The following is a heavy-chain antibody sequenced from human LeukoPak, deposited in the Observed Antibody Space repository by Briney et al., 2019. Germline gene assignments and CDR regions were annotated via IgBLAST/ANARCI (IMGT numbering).Heavy chain of an antibody. J-gene: IGHJ6*02. CDR3: AGRGRGWGTNYYGMDV. CDR1: GGSISSYY. V-gene: IGHV4-59*08. D-gene: IGHD6-19*01. Sequence: SETLSLTCTVSGGSISSYYWSWIRQPPGKGLEWIGYIYYSGSTNYNPSLKSRVTISVDTSKNQFSLKLSSVTAADTAVYYCAGRGRGWGTNYYGMDVWGQGTTVTVSS. CDR2: IYYSGST.